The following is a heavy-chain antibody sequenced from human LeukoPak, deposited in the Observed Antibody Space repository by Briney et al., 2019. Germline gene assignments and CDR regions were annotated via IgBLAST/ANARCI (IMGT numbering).Heavy chain of an antibody. J-gene: IGHJ6*02. CDR2: IYSGGST. Sequence: PGGSLRLSCAASGFTVSSNYMSWVRQAPGKGLEWVSVIYSGGSTYYADSVKGRFTISRDNSKNTLYLQMNSLRAEDTAVYYCASLNPGRYYYGMDVWGQGTTVTVSS. V-gene: IGHV3-53*01. D-gene: IGHD1-26*01. CDR1: GFTVSSNY. CDR3: ASLNPGRYYYGMDV.